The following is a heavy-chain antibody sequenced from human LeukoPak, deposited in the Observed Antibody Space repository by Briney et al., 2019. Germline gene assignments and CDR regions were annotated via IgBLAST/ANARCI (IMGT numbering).Heavy chain of an antibody. CDR2: IYYSGST. Sequence: SETLSLTCTVSGGSTSSYYWSWIRQPPGKGLEWIGYIYYSGSTNYNPSLKSRVTISVDTSKNQFSLKLSSVTAADTAVYYCARVSPGTNWFDPWGQGTLVTVSS. D-gene: IGHD1-1*01. CDR1: GGSTSSYY. V-gene: IGHV4-59*12. J-gene: IGHJ5*02. CDR3: ARVSPGTNWFDP.